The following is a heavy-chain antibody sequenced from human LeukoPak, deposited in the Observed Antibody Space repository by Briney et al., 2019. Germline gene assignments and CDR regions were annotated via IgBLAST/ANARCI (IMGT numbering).Heavy chain of an antibody. V-gene: IGHV3-30*18. Sequence: GGSPRLSCAASRFTFSHYGMHWVRQAPGKGLEWVADISYDGSNKNYVDSVKGRFTPSTDTFKNTLYLQMNRLRDESTGVYITAKCDSGDDGRYFDLWGRGTLVTVSS. CDR2: ISYDGSNK. CDR3: AKCDSGDDGRYFDL. D-gene: IGHD4-17*01. CDR1: RFTFSHYG. J-gene: IGHJ2*01.